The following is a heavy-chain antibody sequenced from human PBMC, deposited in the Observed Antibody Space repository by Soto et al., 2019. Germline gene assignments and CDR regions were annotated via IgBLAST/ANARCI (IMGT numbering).Heavy chain of an antibody. Sequence: QLQLQESGSGLVKPSQTLSLTCAVSGGSISSGGYSWSWIRQPPGKGLEWIGYIYHSGSTYYNPSLKRRVTISVDRSKNQFPLQLSSVTAADTAVYYCARDRTREGGFDYWGQGTLVTVSS. CDR1: GGSISSGGYS. CDR2: IYHSGST. CDR3: ARDRTREGGFDY. V-gene: IGHV4-30-2*01. J-gene: IGHJ4*02. D-gene: IGHD1-26*01.